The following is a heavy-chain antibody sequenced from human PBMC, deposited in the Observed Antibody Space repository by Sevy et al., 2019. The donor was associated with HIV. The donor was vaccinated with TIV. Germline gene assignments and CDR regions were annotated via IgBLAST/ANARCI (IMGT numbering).Heavy chain of an antibody. CDR1: GFTFSDHY. Sequence: GGSLRLSCAASGFTFSDHYVDWVRQAPGKGLEWVGRIRNRPNSYTPDYAASVKGRFTISRDDSRNSMYLQMNSLKTQDSAVYYCVRGPNCGVGGCQQISPYCLDVWGKGATVTVSS. J-gene: IGHJ6*03. CDR2: IRNRPNSYTP. D-gene: IGHD2-15*01. CDR3: VRGPNCGVGGCQQISPYCLDV. V-gene: IGHV3-72*01.